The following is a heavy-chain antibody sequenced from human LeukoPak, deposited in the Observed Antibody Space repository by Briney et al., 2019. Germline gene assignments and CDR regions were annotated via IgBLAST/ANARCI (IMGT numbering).Heavy chain of an antibody. CDR1: GFTFSSYG. Sequence: GGYLRLSCAASGFTFSSYGMHWVRQAPGKGLEWVAFIRYDGSNEYYADSVKGRFTISRDNSKNTLYLQMNSLRAEDTAVYYCAKDREATFDYWGQGTLVTVSS. D-gene: IGHD1-26*01. V-gene: IGHV3-30*02. J-gene: IGHJ4*02. CDR3: AKDREATFDY. CDR2: IRYDGSNE.